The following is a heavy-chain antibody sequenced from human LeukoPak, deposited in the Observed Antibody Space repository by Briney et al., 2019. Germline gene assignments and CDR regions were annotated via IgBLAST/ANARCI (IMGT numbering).Heavy chain of an antibody. D-gene: IGHD3-10*01. CDR2: IKQDGSEK. CDR3: ARDMGDY. CDR1: GFTFSSYA. J-gene: IGHJ4*02. V-gene: IGHV3-7*01. Sequence: GGSLRLSCAASGFTFSSYAMSWVRQAPGKGLEWVANIKQDGSEKYYVDSVKGRFTISRDNAKNSLYLQMNSLRAEDTAVYYCARDMGDYWGQGTLVTVSS.